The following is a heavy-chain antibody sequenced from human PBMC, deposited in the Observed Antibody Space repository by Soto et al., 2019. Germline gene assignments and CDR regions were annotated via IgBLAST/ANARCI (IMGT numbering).Heavy chain of an antibody. V-gene: IGHV4-39*01. Sequence: PSETLSLTCTVSGGSISSSNYFWGWIRQPSGKGLEWIGSIYYTGSTFYNPSLKSRVTISVDTSKNQFPLKLSSVTAADTAVYYCSRNLDKITMARGVIITPVPFDYWGQGTLVTVSS. D-gene: IGHD3-10*01. CDR3: SRNLDKITMARGVIITPVPFDY. CDR1: GGSISSSNYF. J-gene: IGHJ4*02. CDR2: IYYTGST.